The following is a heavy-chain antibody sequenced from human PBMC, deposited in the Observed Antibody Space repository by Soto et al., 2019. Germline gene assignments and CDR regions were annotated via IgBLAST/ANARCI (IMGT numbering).Heavy chain of an antibody. D-gene: IGHD3-3*01. CDR2: ISAYNGNT. Sequence: QVQLVQSGAEVKKPGASVKVSCKASGYTFTSYGISWVRQAPGQGLEWMGWISAYNGNTNYAQKLQGRVTMTTDPTKSTAYMELRSLRSDDTAVYYCARSTEAPRVLRFLEWPDWGLRTLVTVS. CDR3: ARSTEAPRVLRFLEWPD. CDR1: GYTFTSYG. J-gene: IGHJ4*02. V-gene: IGHV1-18*01.